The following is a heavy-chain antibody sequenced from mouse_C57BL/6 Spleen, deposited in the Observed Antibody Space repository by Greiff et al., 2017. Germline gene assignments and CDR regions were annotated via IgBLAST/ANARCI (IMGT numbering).Heavy chain of an antibody. CDR1: GYTFTSYW. CDR2: IHPNSGST. V-gene: IGHV1-64*01. J-gene: IGHJ2*01. D-gene: IGHD1-1*01. CDR3: APITTVVGY. Sequence: QVQLQQSGAELVKPGASVKLSCKASGYTFTSYWMHWVKQRPGQGLEWIGMIHPNSGSTNYNEKFKSKATLTVDKSSSKAYMQLASLTSGYSAVYCCAPITTVVGYWGQGTTLTVSS.